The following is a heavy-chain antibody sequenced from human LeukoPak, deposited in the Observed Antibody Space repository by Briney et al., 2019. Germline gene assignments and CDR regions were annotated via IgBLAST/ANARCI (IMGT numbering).Heavy chain of an antibody. CDR3: ARDSGGRSSDY. CDR1: GYTFTSYG. D-gene: IGHD2-15*01. Sequence: ASVTVSCKASGYTFTSYGISWVRQAPGQGLEWMGWINPYNGNTNYAQKLQGRVTMTTDTCTSTVYMELRSLRSDDTAVYYCARDSGGRSSDYWGQGTLVTVSS. V-gene: IGHV1-18*01. CDR2: INPYNGNT. J-gene: IGHJ4*02.